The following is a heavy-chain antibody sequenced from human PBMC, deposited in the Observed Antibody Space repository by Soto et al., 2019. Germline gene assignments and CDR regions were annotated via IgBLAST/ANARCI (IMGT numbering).Heavy chain of an antibody. D-gene: IGHD3-10*01. CDR2: IWYDGSNK. CDR3: ARDGSLPYYYDYYMYV. CDR1: GFTFSSYG. J-gene: IGHJ6*03. Sequence: QVQLVESGGGVVQPGRSLRLSCAASGFTFSSYGMHWVRQAPGKGLEWVAVIWYDGSNKYYADSVKGRFTISRDNSKNTLYLQMNSLRAEDTSVYYCARDGSLPYYYDYYMYVWGKGTTVTVSS. V-gene: IGHV3-33*01.